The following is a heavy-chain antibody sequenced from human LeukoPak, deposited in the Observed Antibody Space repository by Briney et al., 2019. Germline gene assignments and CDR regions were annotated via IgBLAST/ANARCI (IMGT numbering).Heavy chain of an antibody. Sequence: VASVKVSCKASGYTFTGYYMHWVRQAPGQGLEWMGWINPNSGGTNYAQKFQGRVTMTRDTSISTAYMELSRLRSDDTAVYYCARMPAGSSTTNDYWGQGTLVTVSS. D-gene: IGHD2-2*01. J-gene: IGHJ4*02. V-gene: IGHV1-2*02. CDR2: INPNSGGT. CDR3: ARMPAGSSTTNDY. CDR1: GYTFTGYY.